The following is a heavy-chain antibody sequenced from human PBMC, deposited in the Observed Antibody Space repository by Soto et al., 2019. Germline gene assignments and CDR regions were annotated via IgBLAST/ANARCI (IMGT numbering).Heavy chain of an antibody. CDR3: ARERLAYCGGDCYPTPFDY. D-gene: IGHD2-21*02. J-gene: IGHJ4*02. CDR2: IWYDGSNK. V-gene: IGHV3-33*01. Sequence: GGSLRLSCAASGFTFSSYGMHWVRQAPGKGLEWVAVIWYDGSNKYYADSVKGRFTISRDNSKNTLYLQMNSLRAEDTAVHYCARERLAYCGGDCYPTPFDYWGQGTLVTVSS. CDR1: GFTFSSYG.